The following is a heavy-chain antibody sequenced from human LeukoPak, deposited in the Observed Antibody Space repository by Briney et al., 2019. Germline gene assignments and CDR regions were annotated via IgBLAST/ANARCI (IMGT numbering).Heavy chain of an antibody. J-gene: IGHJ3*02. V-gene: IGHV4-61*02. D-gene: IGHD3-3*01. CDR2: IYTTGST. CDR3: ARSRPPRRTTIFGDGAFDI. Sequence: SETLPLTCTVSGGSISSRSYSWSWIRQPAGKGLEWIGRIYTTGSTNYNPSLKSRITISVDTSKNQFSLKLSSVTAADTAVYYCARSRPPRRTTIFGDGAFDIWGQGTKVTVSS. CDR1: GGSISSRSYS.